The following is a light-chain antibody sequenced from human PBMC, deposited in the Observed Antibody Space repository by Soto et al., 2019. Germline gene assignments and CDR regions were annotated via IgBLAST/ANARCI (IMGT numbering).Light chain of an antibody. CDR2: DAS. J-gene: IGKJ5*01. Sequence: EIVLTQSPATLSLSPGERATLSCRASQSVSSYLAWYQQKPGQAPRLLIYDASNRATGIPARFSGSGSGTEFTLTISSLQSEDFAVYYCQQYNKWPPITFGQGTRLE. CDR3: QQYNKWPPIT. V-gene: IGKV3-11*01. CDR1: QSVSSY.